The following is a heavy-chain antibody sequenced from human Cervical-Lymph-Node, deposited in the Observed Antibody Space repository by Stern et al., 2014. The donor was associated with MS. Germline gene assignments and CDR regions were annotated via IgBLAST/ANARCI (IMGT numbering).Heavy chain of an antibody. Sequence: QVQLVQSGGGVVQPGRSLRLSCAASGFTFSSCGMHWVRQAPGKGLEWVAVISYDGSNKYYPDSVKGRFTISRDNSKNTLYLQMNSLRAEDTAVYYCAKGGGLDHWGYYGMDVWGQGTTVTVSS. D-gene: IGHD2-15*01. CDR3: AKGGGLDHWGYYGMDV. V-gene: IGHV3-30*18. J-gene: IGHJ6*02. CDR2: ISYDGSNK. CDR1: GFTFSSCG.